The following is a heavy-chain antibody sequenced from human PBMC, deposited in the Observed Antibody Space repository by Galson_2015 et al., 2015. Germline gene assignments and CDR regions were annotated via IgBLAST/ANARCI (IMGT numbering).Heavy chain of an antibody. V-gene: IGHV3-30*18. CDR2: ISYDGSNK. CDR1: GFTFSSYG. J-gene: IGHJ3*02. CDR3: AKDRSTGTDAFDI. Sequence: SLRLSCAASGFTFSSYGMHWVRQAPGKGLEWVAVISYDGSNKYYADSVKGRFTISRDNSKNTLYPQMNSLRAEDTAVYYCAKDRSTGTDAFDIWGQGTMVTVSS. D-gene: IGHD1-1*01.